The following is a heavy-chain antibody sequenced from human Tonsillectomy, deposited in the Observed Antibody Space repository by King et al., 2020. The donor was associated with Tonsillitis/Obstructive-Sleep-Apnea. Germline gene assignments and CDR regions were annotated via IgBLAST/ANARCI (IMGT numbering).Heavy chain of an antibody. CDR1: GFIVRSNY. CDR2: IYSDGST. D-gene: IGHD5-24*01. Sequence: VQLVESGGGLVQPGGSLRLSCAPSGFIVRSNYISWVRQAPGKGLEWVSVIYSDGSTFHADSVKGRFTIYRDNSKNTVYLQMNSLRAEDTAVYYCAREAQMQTFFYMDGGGKGTTVTVSS. CDR3: AREAQMQTFFYMDG. V-gene: IGHV3-66*01. J-gene: IGHJ6*03.